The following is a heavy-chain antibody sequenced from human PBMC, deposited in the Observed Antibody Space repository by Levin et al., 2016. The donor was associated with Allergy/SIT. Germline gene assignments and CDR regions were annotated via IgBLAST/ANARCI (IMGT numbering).Heavy chain of an antibody. CDR3: ARLAKWEPRWTWDY. CDR2: ISSSSSYI. Sequence: GGSLRLSCAASGFTFSSYSMNWVRQAPGKGLEWVSSISSSSSYIYYADSVKGRFTISRDNAKNSLYLQMNSLRAEDTAVYYCARLAKWEPRWTWDYWGQGTLVTVSS. D-gene: IGHD1-26*01. CDR1: GFTFSSYS. J-gene: IGHJ4*02. V-gene: IGHV3-21*01.